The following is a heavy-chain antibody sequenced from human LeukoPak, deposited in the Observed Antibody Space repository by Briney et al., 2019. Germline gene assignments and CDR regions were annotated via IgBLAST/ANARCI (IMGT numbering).Heavy chain of an antibody. Sequence: PGGSLRLSCAASGFTVSNSYMSWVRQAPGKGLEWVSAIYSGGNTFYADSVKGRFTISRDNSKNTGDFQMNSLRAEDTAMYYCARQTSASTVFDYWGQGTLVTVSP. J-gene: IGHJ4*02. CDR2: IYSGGNT. V-gene: IGHV3-53*01. CDR3: ARQTSASTVFDY. CDR1: GFTVSNSY. D-gene: IGHD5/OR15-5a*01.